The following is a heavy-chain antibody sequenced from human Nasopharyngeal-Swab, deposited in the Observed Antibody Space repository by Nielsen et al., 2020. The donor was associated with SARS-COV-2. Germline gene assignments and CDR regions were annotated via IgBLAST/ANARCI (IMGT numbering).Heavy chain of an antibody. D-gene: IGHD3/OR15-3a*01. V-gene: IGHV5-51*01. CDR3: ARGQGLTEWFDP. J-gene: IGHJ5*02. CDR2: IYPGDSDT. Sequence: VRQMPGKGLEWMGIIYPGDSDTRYSPSFQGQVTISADKSISTAYLQWSSLKASDTAMYYCARGQGLTEWFDPWGQGTLVTVSS.